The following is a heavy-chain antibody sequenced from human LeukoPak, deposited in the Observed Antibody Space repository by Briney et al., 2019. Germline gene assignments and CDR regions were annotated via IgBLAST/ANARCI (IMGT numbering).Heavy chain of an antibody. CDR1: GGSISSYY. D-gene: IGHD2-2*02. CDR2: VYYSGST. J-gene: IGHJ3*02. Sequence: MASETLSLTCTVSGGSISSYYWTWIRQPPGKGLEWIGYVYYSGSTDYNPSLKCRVTISVDTSNKQFSLNLSSVTAADTAVYYCARRCSGPTCYTDAYDIWGQGTMVTVSS. V-gene: IGHV4-59*08. CDR3: ARRCSGPTCYTDAYDI.